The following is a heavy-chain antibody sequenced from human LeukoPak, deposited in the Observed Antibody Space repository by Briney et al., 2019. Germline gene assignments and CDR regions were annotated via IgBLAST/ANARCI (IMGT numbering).Heavy chain of an antibody. D-gene: IGHD3-10*01. J-gene: IGHJ5*02. Sequence: GGSLRLSCAASGITFSSSAMSWVRQAPGKGLGWVSAIDGSGQTTYYADSVKGRFTISRDNSKNTLYLQLTSLRVDDTAVYYCAKQPYQYVSGSPSWLDPWGQGTLVTVSS. V-gene: IGHV3-23*01. CDR1: GITFSSSA. CDR3: AKQPYQYVSGSPSWLDP. CDR2: IDGSGQTT.